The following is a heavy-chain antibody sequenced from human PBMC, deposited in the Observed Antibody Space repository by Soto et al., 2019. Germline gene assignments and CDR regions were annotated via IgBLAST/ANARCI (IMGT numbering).Heavy chain of an antibody. CDR3: AKDTVPYYYYYYMYV. J-gene: IGHJ6*03. CDR2: ISYDGSNK. CDR1: GFTFSSYG. D-gene: IGHD4-4*01. V-gene: IGHV3-30*18. Sequence: QVQLVESGGGVVQPGRSLRLSCAASGFTFSSYGMHWVRQAPGKGLEWVAVISYDGSNKYYADSVKGRFTISRDNSKNTLYLQMNSLRAEDTAVYYCAKDTVPYYYYYYMYVWGKGTTVTVSS.